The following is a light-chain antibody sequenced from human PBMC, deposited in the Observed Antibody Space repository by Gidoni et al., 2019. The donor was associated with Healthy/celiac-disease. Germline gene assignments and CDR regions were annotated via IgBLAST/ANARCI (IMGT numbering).Light chain of an antibody. J-gene: IGKJ2*01. CDR2: DAS. CDR1: QSVSSY. CDR3: QQRSNWLGT. V-gene: IGKV3-11*01. Sequence: EIVLTQSPANLSLSPGERATLSCRASQSVSSYLAWYQQKPGQAPRLLIYDASNRATGIPARFSGSGSGTDFTLTISSLEPEDFAVYYCQQRSNWLGTFGQGTKLEIK.